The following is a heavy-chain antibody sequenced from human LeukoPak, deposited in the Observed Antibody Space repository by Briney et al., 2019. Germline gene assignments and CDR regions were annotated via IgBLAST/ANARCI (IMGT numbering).Heavy chain of an antibody. CDR3: ARTRYYGSSGYYETDY. V-gene: IGHV4-59*08. CDR2: ISYSGTT. D-gene: IGHD3-22*01. CDR1: GGSISSYY. Sequence: KPSETLSLTCAVSGGSISSYYWSWLRQPPGKGLEWVGYISYSGTTNYNPSLKSRVTISVDTSKNQFSLKLNSVTAADTAVYYCARTRYYGSSGYYETDYWGQGTLVTVSS. J-gene: IGHJ4*02.